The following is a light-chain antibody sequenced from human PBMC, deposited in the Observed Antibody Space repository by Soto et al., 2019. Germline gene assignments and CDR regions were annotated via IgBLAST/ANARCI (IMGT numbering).Light chain of an antibody. CDR2: AAS. J-gene: IGKJ1*01. V-gene: IGKV3-11*01. Sequence: EVVLTQSQATLSLSPGEIANLSCRTSQSVSRTLAWYQQKSGQAPRLLIYAASNRSTGIQTRFSGSGSGTDFTLTNSSLEPEDFAVYYGQQRYHWPPTFGQGTKVEIK. CDR1: QSVSRT. CDR3: QQRYHWPPT.